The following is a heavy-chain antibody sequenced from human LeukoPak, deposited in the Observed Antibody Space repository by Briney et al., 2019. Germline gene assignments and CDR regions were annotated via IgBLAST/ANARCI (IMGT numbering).Heavy chain of an antibody. Sequence: GGSLRLSCAASGFTFSSYGMHWVRQAPGKGLEWVAFIRYDGSNKYYADSVKGRFTISRDNSKNTLYLQMNSLIAEDTAVYYCGKGRPALRYYWGQGTLVTVSS. J-gene: IGHJ4*02. D-gene: IGHD3-16*02. CDR1: GFTFSSYG. V-gene: IGHV3-30*02. CDR2: IRYDGSNK. CDR3: GKGRPALRYY.